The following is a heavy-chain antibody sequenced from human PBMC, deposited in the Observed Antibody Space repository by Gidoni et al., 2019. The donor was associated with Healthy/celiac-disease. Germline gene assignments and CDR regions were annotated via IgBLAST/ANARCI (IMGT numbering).Heavy chain of an antibody. CDR1: GGSISSSSYY. CDR2: IYYIGST. Sequence: QLQLEESGPGLVKPSETLSLTCTVSGGSISSSSYYWGWIRQPPGQGREWIGSIYYIGSTYYNPSLKSRVTISVETSKNQFSLKLSSVTAADTAVYYCAEGDAITMVRAPESGFDYWGQGTLVTVSS. D-gene: IGHD3-10*01. CDR3: AEGDAITMVRAPESGFDY. J-gene: IGHJ4*02. V-gene: IGHV4-39*01.